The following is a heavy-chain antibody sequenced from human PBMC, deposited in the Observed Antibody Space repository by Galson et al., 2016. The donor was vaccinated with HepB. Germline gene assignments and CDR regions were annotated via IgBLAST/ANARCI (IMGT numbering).Heavy chain of an antibody. D-gene: IGHD3-9*01. Sequence: SVQVSCKGSGDTFTNKRINWVRQAPGQGLEWMGWINTNTGNPTYAQGLTGRFVFSLDPSVSTTYLQTNSLKAEGTAVYYCARVRRDSDVDWSSGESAGYYYCGMEVGGQGTTVAVSS. V-gene: IGHV7-4-1*02. CDR1: GDTFTNKR. J-gene: IGHJ6*02. CDR3: ARVRRDSDVDWSSGESAGYYYCGMEV. CDR2: INTNTGNP.